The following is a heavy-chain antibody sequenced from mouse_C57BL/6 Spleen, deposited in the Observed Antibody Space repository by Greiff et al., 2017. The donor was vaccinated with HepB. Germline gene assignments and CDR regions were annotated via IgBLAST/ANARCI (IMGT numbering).Heavy chain of an antibody. D-gene: IGHD4-1*01. CDR3: ARLLGRDYFDY. CDR2: INPNNGGT. V-gene: IGHV1-26*01. CDR1: GYTFTDYY. Sequence: EVQLQQSGPELVKPGASVKISCKASGYTFTDYYMNWVKQSHGKSLEWIGDINPNNGGTSYNQKFKGKATLTVDKSSSTAYMELRSLTSEDSAVYYCARLLGRDYFDYWGQGTTLTVSS. J-gene: IGHJ2*01.